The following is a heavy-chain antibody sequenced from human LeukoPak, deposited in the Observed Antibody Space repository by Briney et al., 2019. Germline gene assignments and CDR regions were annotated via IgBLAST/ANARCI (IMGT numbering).Heavy chain of an antibody. Sequence: ASVKVSCKASGYTFTGYHMHWVRQAPGQGLELMGWINPNNGGTYYAQKLQGRVTMTWDTSISTAYMELTGLRSDDTAVYYCARAAYCGGDCYYYFDYWGQGTLVTVSS. D-gene: IGHD2-21*02. CDR3: ARAAYCGGDCYYYFDY. J-gene: IGHJ4*02. CDR2: INPNNGGT. V-gene: IGHV1-2*02. CDR1: GYTFTGYH.